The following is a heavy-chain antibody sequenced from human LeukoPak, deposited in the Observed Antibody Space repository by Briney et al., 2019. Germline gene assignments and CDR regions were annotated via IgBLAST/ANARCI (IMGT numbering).Heavy chain of an antibody. CDR3: ARGPLGIRYFDY. V-gene: IGHV3-21*01. J-gene: IGHJ4*02. CDR2: ISSSSSYI. Sequence: GGSLRLSCAASGVTFSSYSMNWVRQAPGKGREWVSSISSSSSYIYYADSVKGRFTISRDNAKNSLYLQMNSLRAEDTAVYYCARGPLGIRYFDYWGQGTLVTVSS. D-gene: IGHD3-16*01. CDR1: GVTFSSYS.